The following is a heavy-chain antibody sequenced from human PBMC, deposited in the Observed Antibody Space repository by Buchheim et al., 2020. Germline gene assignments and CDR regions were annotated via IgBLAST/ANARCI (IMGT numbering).Heavy chain of an antibody. D-gene: IGHD3-3*01. CDR1: GGSISSGGYY. CDR2: IYYSGST. J-gene: IGHJ5*02. V-gene: IGHV4-31*03. Sequence: QVQLQESGPGLVKPSQTLSLTCTVSGGSISSGGYYWNWIRQHPGKGLEWIGYIYYSGSTYYNPSLKSRVTISVDTSKNQVSLKLSSVAAADTAVYYCARAVYDFWSGYLGWFDPWGQGTL. CDR3: ARAVYDFWSGYLGWFDP.